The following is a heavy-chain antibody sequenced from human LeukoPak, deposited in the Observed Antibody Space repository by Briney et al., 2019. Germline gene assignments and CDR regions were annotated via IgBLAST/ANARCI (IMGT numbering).Heavy chain of an antibody. CDR1: DFSISSGYY. V-gene: IGHV4-38-2*01. Sequence: KPSATLSLTCAVSDFSISSGYYWGWIRQPPGTGLEWIGSIYHSGSTYYNPSLKSRVTMSVDTSKNQFSLKLSSVTAADTAVYYCARHYSNYVHFDYWGQGTLVTVSS. J-gene: IGHJ4*02. D-gene: IGHD4-11*01. CDR2: IYHSGST. CDR3: ARHYSNYVHFDY.